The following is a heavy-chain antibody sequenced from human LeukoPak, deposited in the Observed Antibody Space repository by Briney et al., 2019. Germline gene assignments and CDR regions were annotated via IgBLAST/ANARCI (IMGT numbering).Heavy chain of an antibody. Sequence: SVKVSCKASGGTFSSYAISWVRQAPGQGLEWMGRIIPILGIANYAQKFQGRVTITADYSPSTGYMELSSLISEGTAGYYCARRGSGWSFDYWGQGTLVTVSS. J-gene: IGHJ4*02. D-gene: IGHD6-19*01. CDR2: IIPILGIA. V-gene: IGHV1-69*04. CDR3: ARRGSGWSFDY. CDR1: GGTFSSYA.